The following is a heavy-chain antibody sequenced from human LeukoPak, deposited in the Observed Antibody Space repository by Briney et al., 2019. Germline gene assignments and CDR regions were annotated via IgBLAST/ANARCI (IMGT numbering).Heavy chain of an antibody. CDR1: GFTFRTYS. V-gene: IGHV3-48*04. CDR3: ARDLGLYDYGGNIDY. D-gene: IGHD4-23*01. J-gene: IGHJ4*02. CDR2: ISSSSRTM. Sequence: PGRSLRLSCAASGFTFRTYSMNWVRQAPGKGLERVSYISSSSRTMYYADSVKGRFTISRDNAKKSLYLQMNSLRAEDTAVYYCARDLGLYDYGGNIDYWGQGTLVTVSS.